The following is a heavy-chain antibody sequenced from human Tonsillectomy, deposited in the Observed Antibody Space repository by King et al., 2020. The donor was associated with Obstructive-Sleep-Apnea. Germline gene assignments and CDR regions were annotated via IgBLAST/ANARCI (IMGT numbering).Heavy chain of an antibody. CDR1: GCPISRDLW. J-gene: IGHJ4*02. Sequence: QLQESGPGLVKPSGTLSLTCDVSGCPISRDLWWGWVRPAPGKGLGWIGEICQIGRTNNNPSLKSRATIPIDMSKNQCSLKLNSVTVADTAVYYCAREGFLQGFDYWGQGTLVTVSS. V-gene: IGHV4-4*02. CDR2: ICQIGRT. CDR3: AREGFLQGFDY.